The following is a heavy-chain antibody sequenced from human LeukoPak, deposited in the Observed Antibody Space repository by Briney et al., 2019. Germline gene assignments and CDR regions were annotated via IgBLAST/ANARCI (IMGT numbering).Heavy chain of an antibody. Sequence: SETLSLTCAVYGGSFSGYYWSWIRQPPGKGLEWIGEINHSGSTNYNPSLKSRVPISVDTSKNQFSLKLSSVTAADTAVYYCARAKTDQEFTGTTRNNWFDPWGQGTLVTVSS. D-gene: IGHD1-7*01. J-gene: IGHJ5*02. V-gene: IGHV4-34*01. CDR2: INHSGST. CDR3: ARAKTDQEFTGTTRNNWFDP. CDR1: GGSFSGYY.